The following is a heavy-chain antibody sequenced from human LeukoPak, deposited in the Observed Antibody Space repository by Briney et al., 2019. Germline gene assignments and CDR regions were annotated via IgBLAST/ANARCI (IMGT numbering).Heavy chain of an antibody. Sequence: GASLTLSCTASGYTFTHQWIGWVRQMSGSGLEWMGIIYPRDSDTIYSPSFQGHVTISADTSINTAYLEWSSLEASDTAIYYCARHSDVIGAIWGQGTLVTVSS. CDR2: IYPRDSDT. CDR1: GYTFTHQW. J-gene: IGHJ4*02. D-gene: IGHD3-10*01. CDR3: ARHSDVIGAI. V-gene: IGHV5-51*01.